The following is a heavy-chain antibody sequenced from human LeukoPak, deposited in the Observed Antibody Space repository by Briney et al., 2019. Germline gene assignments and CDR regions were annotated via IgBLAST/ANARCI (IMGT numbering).Heavy chain of an antibody. CDR2: IYSGGST. CDR3: ARERVVRGVISAFDY. V-gene: IGHV3-66*01. D-gene: IGHD3-10*01. Sequence: GGSLRLSCAASGFTVSSNYMSWVRPAPGKGLEWVSVIYSGGSTYYADSVKGRFTISRDNSKNTLYLQMNSLRAENTAVYYCARERVVRGVISAFDYWGQGTLVTVSS. J-gene: IGHJ4*02. CDR1: GFTVSSNY.